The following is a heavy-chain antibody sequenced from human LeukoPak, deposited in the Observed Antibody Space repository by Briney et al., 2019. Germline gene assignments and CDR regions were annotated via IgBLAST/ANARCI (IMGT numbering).Heavy chain of an antibody. Sequence: GGSLRLSCAASGFTFSSYGMHWVRQAPGKGLEWVAVIWYDGSNKYYADSVEGRFTISRDNSKNTLYLQMNSLRAEDTAVYYCARSASVSSGSPSFDYWGQGTLVTVSS. CDR2: IWYDGSNK. D-gene: IGHD3-22*01. CDR1: GFTFSSYG. CDR3: ARSASVSSGSPSFDY. V-gene: IGHV3-33*01. J-gene: IGHJ4*02.